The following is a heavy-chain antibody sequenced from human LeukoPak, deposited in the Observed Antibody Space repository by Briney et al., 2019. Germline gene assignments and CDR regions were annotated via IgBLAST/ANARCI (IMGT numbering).Heavy chain of an antibody. D-gene: IGHD3-10*01. Sequence: GSLRLSCAASGFTFSSYVMHWVRQAPGKGLEWVAVIWADGSNKYYADSVKGRFTISRDNFKNTLYLEMNSLRAEDTAVYYCARDGIRGALDYWGQGTLFTVSS. CDR3: ARDGIRGALDY. CDR2: IWADGSNK. V-gene: IGHV3-33*01. CDR1: GFTFSSYV. J-gene: IGHJ4*02.